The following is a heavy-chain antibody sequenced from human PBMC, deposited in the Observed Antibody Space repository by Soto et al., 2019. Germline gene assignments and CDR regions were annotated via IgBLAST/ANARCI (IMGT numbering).Heavy chain of an antibody. CDR1: GFTFDDYA. J-gene: IGHJ4*02. CDR3: ASTYSGYEDFDY. CDR2: ISWNSAYI. D-gene: IGHD5-12*01. V-gene: IGHV3-9*01. Sequence: PGGSLRLSCVASGFTFDDYAMHWVRQVPGKGLEWVSVISWNSAYIGYADSVKGRFTISRDNAKNSVSLQMSSLRTEDTALYYCASTYSGYEDFDYWGQGTLVTVSS.